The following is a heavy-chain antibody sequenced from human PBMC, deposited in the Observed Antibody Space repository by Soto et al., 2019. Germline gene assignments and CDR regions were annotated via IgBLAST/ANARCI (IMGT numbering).Heavy chain of an antibody. CDR3: AREVYYYYYGMDV. CDR1: GFTFGSCA. Sequence: LRLSCEASGFTFGSCAMHWGRQAAGKGLEWVAVISYDGSNKYYAYSVKGRFTISRDNSKNTLYLQMNSLRAEDTAVYYCAREVYYYYYGMDVWGQGTTVTVSS. J-gene: IGHJ6*02. CDR2: ISYDGSNK. V-gene: IGHV3-30-3*01.